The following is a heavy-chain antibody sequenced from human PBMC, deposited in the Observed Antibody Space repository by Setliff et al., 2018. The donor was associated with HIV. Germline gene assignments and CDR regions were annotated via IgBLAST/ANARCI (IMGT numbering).Heavy chain of an antibody. D-gene: IGHD6-13*01. V-gene: IGHV4-38-2*02. CDR1: GYSISSGYY. CDR2: IYHTGDT. CDR3: ARDGYSSSWYVISGSFDY. Sequence: SETLSLTCVVSGYSISSGYYWAWIRQPPGKGLEWIGSIYHTGDTYYNPSLKSRVTMSVDTSQNRFSLKLSSVTAADTAVYYCARDGYSSSWYVISGSFDYWGQGILVTVSS. J-gene: IGHJ4*02.